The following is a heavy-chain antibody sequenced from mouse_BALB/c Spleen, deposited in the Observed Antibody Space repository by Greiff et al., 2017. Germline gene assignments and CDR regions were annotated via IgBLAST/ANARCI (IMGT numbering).Heavy chain of an antibody. CDR1: GFTFSSYT. CDR3: TRVGDDGGAMDY. Sequence: EVKVEESGGGLVKPGGSLKLSCAASGFTFSSYTMSWVRQTPEKRLEWVATISSGGSYTYYPDSVKGRFTISRDNAKNTLYLQMSSLKSEDTAMYYCTRVGDDGGAMDYWGQGTSVTVSS. D-gene: IGHD2-12*01. J-gene: IGHJ4*01. CDR2: ISSGGSYT. V-gene: IGHV5-6-4*01.